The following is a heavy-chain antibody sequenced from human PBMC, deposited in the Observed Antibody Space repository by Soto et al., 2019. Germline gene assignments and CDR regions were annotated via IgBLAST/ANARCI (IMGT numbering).Heavy chain of an antibody. D-gene: IGHD3-3*01. CDR2: ISIYNNKT. CDR3: ARVYDYWSGFQAPFDY. J-gene: IGHJ4*02. CDR1: GYTFTSFG. Sequence: ASVKVSCKASGYTFTSFGISWVRQAPGQGLEWMGWISIYNNKTNYEQKFQGRVTMTADTSTATAYMELRSLKSDDTAVYYCARVYDYWSGFQAPFDYWGQGTLVTVSS. V-gene: IGHV1-18*01.